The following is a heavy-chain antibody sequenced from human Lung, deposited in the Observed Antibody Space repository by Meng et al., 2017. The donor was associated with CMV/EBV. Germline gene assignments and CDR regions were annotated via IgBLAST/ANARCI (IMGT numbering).Heavy chain of an antibody. V-gene: IGHV4-59*01. D-gene: IGHD6-13*01. CDR3: ARGGTQTSSWAVCDY. CDR2: IHHSGNT. CDR1: GGSISIYY. J-gene: IGHJ4*02. Sequence: GSLRLXXTVSGGSISIYYWSWIRQPPGKGLEWIGFIHHSGNTDYNPSLRSRVTVSLDTSNNQFSLRLRSMTAADTAVYYCARGGTQTSSWAVCDYWGQGTXVTVSS.